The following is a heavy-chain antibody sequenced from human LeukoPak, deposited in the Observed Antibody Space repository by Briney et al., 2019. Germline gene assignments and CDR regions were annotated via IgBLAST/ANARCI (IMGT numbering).Heavy chain of an antibody. CDR1: RGSISSRSDY. CDR2: VYHSGGI. J-gene: IGHJ4*02. D-gene: IGHD1-26*01. V-gene: IGHV4-39*01. Sequence: SETLSLTCTVSRGSISSRSDYWWAWIRQPPGQGLEWIGSVYHSGGIYYNPSLKSRLTISVDTSKDHFSLNLASVTAADTAVYYCVRQRAHGTWAFDYWGQGTLLTVSS. CDR3: VRQRAHGTWAFDY.